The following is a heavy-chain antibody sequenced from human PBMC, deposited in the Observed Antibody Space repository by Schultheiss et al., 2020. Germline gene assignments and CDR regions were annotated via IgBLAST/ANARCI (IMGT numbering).Heavy chain of an antibody. CDR1: GFTFSSYA. CDR3: AKGEGLLWFGQNDAFDI. V-gene: IGHV3-23*01. CDR2: ISGSGGST. J-gene: IGHJ3*02. D-gene: IGHD3-10*01. Sequence: GGSLRLSCAASGFTFSSYAMSWVLQAPGKGLEWVSAISGSGGSTYYADSVKGRFTIARDNSRNTLYLQMNSLRAEDTAVYYCAKGEGLLWFGQNDAFDIWGQGTMVTVSS.